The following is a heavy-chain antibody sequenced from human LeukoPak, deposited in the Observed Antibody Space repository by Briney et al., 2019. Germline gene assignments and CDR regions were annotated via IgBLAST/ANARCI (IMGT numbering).Heavy chain of an antibody. J-gene: IGHJ6*03. CDR1: GGSISSSSYY. Sequence: ASETLSLTCTVSGGSISSSSYYWGWLRQPPGKGLEWIGSIYYSGSTYYNPSLKSRVTISVDTSKNQFSLKLSSVTAADTAVYFCARGGPPGYYYDYYMDVWGKGTTVTISS. CDR3: ARGGPPGYYYDYYMDV. CDR2: IYYSGST. V-gene: IGHV4-39*01.